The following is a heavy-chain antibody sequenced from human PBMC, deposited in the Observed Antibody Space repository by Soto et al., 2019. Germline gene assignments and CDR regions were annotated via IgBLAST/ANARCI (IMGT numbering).Heavy chain of an antibody. CDR2: ISGSVTST. CDR3: ATSFRYFDN. Sequence: SGGSLRLSCEASGLTSSRSAMSWVRQAPGKGLEWVSTISGSVTSTYYADSVKGRFIISRDNSKNIVNLQMNSLRVDDTAVYYCATSFRYFDNWGHGTRVTVSS. CDR1: GLTSSRSA. J-gene: IGHJ4*01. V-gene: IGHV3-23*01. D-gene: IGHD3-9*01.